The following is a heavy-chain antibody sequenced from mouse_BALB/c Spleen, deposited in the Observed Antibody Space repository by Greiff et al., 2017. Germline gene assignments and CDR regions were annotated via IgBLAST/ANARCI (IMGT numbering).Heavy chain of an antibody. Sequence: EVMLVESGGGLVQPGGSLKLSCAASGFTFSSYTMSWVRQTPEKRLEWVAYISNGGGSTYYPDTVKGRFTISRDNAKNTLYLQMSSLKSEDTAMYYCARGGDYEGWFAYWGQGTLVTVSA. V-gene: IGHV5-12-2*01. CDR3: ARGGDYEGWFAY. CDR2: ISNGGGST. J-gene: IGHJ3*01. CDR1: GFTFSSYT. D-gene: IGHD2-4*01.